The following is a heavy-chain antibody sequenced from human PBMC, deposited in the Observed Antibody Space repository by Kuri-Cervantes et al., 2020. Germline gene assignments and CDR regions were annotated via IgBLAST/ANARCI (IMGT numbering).Heavy chain of an antibody. CDR3: ARGGVVVAATQPQPFDP. J-gene: IGHJ5*02. Sequence: SVKVSCKASGGTFSSYAISWVRQAPGQGLEWMGGIIPIFGTANYAQKFQGRVTITADESTNTAYMELSSLRSEDTAVYYCARGGVVVAATQPQPFDPWGQGTLVTVSS. V-gene: IGHV1-69*13. CDR2: IIPIFGTA. D-gene: IGHD2-15*01. CDR1: GGTFSSYA.